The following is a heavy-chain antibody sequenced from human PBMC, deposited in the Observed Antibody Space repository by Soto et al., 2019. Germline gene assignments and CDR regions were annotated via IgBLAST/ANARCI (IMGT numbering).Heavy chain of an antibody. D-gene: IGHD3-10*01. Sequence: GSLRLSCAASGFTFSNAWMNWVRQAPGKGLEWVGRIKSKTDGGTTDYAAPVKGRFTISRDDSKNTLYLQMNSLKTEDTAVYYCTTDFQLLWFGELYFHGMDVWGQGTTVTVSS. J-gene: IGHJ6*02. CDR2: IKSKTDGGTT. CDR3: TTDFQLLWFGELYFHGMDV. V-gene: IGHV3-15*07. CDR1: GFTFSNAW.